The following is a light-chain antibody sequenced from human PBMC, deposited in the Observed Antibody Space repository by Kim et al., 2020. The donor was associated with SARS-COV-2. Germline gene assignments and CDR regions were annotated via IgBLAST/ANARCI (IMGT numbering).Light chain of an antibody. V-gene: IGLV2-14*03. CDR1: SSDVGGYDY. CDR2: DRT. Sequence: GQSIAISCTGTSSDVGGYDYVSWYQHHPGKAPKLMIYDRTKRPSGVSNRFSTSKSGNTASLTISGLQAEDEADYYCCSYTSSNTFVFGGGTQLTVL. J-gene: IGLJ2*01. CDR3: CSYTSSNTFV.